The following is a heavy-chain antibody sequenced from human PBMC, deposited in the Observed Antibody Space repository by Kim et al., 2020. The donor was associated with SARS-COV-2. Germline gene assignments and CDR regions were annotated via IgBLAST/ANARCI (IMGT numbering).Heavy chain of an antibody. CDR2: ISGSGGST. CDR3: AKSWYYYDSSGYLSFDY. Sequence: GGSLRLSCAASGFTFSSYAMSWVRQAPGKGLEWVSAISGSGGSTYYADSVKGRFTISRDNSKNTLYLQMNSLRAEDTAVYYCAKSWYYYDSSGYLSFDYWGQGTLVTVSS. J-gene: IGHJ4*02. D-gene: IGHD3-22*01. CDR1: GFTFSSYA. V-gene: IGHV3-23*01.